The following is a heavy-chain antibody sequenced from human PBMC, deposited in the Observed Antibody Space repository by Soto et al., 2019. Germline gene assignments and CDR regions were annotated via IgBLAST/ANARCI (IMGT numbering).Heavy chain of an antibody. CDR3: AKEPQFSTSSYFDC. V-gene: IGHV3-23*01. CDR1: GFTFSSYA. Sequence: EVQLLESGGGLVQPGGSLRLSCAASGFTFSSYAMSWVRQAPGKGREWVSGLIGSGGSKYYGDSVKGRFTIPRDNSKNTLYLQMNSLRAEDTAVYYCAKEPQFSTSSYFDCWGQGILVTVSS. CDR2: LIGSGGSK. J-gene: IGHJ4*02. D-gene: IGHD6-6*01.